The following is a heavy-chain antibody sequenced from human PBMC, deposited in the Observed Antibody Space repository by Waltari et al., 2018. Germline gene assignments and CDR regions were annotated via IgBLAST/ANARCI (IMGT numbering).Heavy chain of an antibody. D-gene: IGHD2-15*01. CDR2: VHKSGRS. V-gene: IGHV4-4*02. CDR3: ASDRGRGLYLDS. CDR1: GSLISNHFF. Sequence: HVQLQASGPGLVQPSGTLSLTCTGSGSLISNHFFWSWVRKSPGKGLEWIGQVHKSGRSNYNPSLESRVTVSMDTSKNQFSLRVTSVTAADTAIYYCASDRGRGLYLDSWGQGTLVTVSP. J-gene: IGHJ4*02.